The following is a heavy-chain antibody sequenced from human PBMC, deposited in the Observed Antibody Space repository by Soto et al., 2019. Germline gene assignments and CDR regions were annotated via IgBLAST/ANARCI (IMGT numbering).Heavy chain of an antibody. V-gene: IGHV5-51*03. CDR2: IYPADSDT. CDR1: GYRFTTYW. Sequence: EVQLVQSGAEVKKPGESLKISCKGSGYRFTTYWIGWVRQMPGKGLEWMGIIYPADSDTRYSPSFQGQVTISVDKSISTAHLQWSRLRASDTAMYYCARWYYSGSGRYFDYWGQGTLVTVSS. CDR3: ARWYYSGSGRYFDY. J-gene: IGHJ4*02. D-gene: IGHD3-10*01.